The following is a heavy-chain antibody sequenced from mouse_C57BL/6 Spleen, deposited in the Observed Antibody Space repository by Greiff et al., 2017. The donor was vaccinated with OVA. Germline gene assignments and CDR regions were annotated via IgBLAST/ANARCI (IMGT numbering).Heavy chain of an antibody. CDR3: ASQSPHYYGSSYFDY. Sequence: EVKLMESGGGLVKPGGSLKLSCAASGFTFSSYTMSWVRQTPEKRLEWVATISGGGGNTYYPDSVKGRFTISRDNAKNTLYLQMSSLRSEDTALYYCASQSPHYYGSSYFDYWGQGTTLTVSS. J-gene: IGHJ2*01. D-gene: IGHD1-1*01. CDR1: GFTFSSYT. V-gene: IGHV5-9*01. CDR2: ISGGGGNT.